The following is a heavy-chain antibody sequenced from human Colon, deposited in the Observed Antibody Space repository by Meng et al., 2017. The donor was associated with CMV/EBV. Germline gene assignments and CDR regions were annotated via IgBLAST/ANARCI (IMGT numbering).Heavy chain of an antibody. CDR2: INPNTGAT. CDR3: MRAGYSGYESSFDY. V-gene: IGHV1-2*02. Sequence: ASVKVSCKASGYTFASYGISWVRQAPGLGLEWMGRINPNTGATNYAQNFQGRVTMTSDTSITTAFMELTNLRSDDTAVYYCMRAGYSGYESSFDYWGQGTLVTVSS. CDR1: GYTFASYG. D-gene: IGHD5-12*01. J-gene: IGHJ4*02.